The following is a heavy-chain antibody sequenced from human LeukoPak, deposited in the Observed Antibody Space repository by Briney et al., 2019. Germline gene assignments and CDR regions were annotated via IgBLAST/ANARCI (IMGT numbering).Heavy chain of an antibody. Sequence: SVKVSCKASGGTFSSYAISWVLQAPGQGLEWMGGIIPIFGTANYAQKFQGRVTITADESTSTAYMELSSLRSEDTAVYYCAREGEMVVAATHRVLDYWGQGTLVTVSS. D-gene: IGHD2-15*01. V-gene: IGHV1-69*13. CDR3: AREGEMVVAATHRVLDY. J-gene: IGHJ4*02. CDR2: IIPIFGTA. CDR1: GGTFSSYA.